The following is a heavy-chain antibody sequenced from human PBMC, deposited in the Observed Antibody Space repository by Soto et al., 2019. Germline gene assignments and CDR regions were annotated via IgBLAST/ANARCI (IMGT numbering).Heavy chain of an antibody. V-gene: IGHV1-18*04. J-gene: IGHJ4*02. CDR3: AWNPARHVDTAQKFDY. CDR1: GYTFTSYG. Sequence: QVQLVQSGAEVKKPGASVRVSCKASGYTFTSYGVSWVRQAPGQGLEWMGWISAYNGNTKYAQKLQGRLTMTTDTATSTAYMELRSLRSDDTAMYYCAWNPARHVDTAQKFDYWGQGTLVTVSS. D-gene: IGHD5-18*01. CDR2: ISAYNGNT.